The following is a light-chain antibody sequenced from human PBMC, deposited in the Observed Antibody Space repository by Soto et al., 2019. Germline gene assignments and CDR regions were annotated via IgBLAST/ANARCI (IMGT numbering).Light chain of an antibody. J-gene: IGKJ2*01. CDR1: QSVLYSSNNKNY. V-gene: IGKV4-1*01. Sequence: DIVMTQSPDSLAVSRGERATINCKSSQSVLYSSNNKNYLTWYQQKPGQPPKLLIYWASTRESGVPDRFSGSGYGTDFTLTISSLQAEDVAVYYCQQYYDTPYTFGQGTQLEIK. CDR3: QQYYDTPYT. CDR2: WAS.